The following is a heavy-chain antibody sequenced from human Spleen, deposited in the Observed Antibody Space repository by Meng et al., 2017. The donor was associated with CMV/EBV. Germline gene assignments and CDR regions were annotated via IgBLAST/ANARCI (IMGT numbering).Heavy chain of an antibody. J-gene: IGHJ5*02. CDR2: IYYSGST. V-gene: IGHV4-30-4*01. Sequence: PPTGSGPGRGKPSGSLSLTWPCLGGPISRGDYYWSWIRQAPGKGPEWIGYIYYSGSTYYNPSLKSRVTISVDTAKNPFPLKLSPVTAADTAVYYWARNTVGTPPPQFDPWGQGTLVTVSS. D-gene: IGHD4-23*01. CDR3: ARNTVGTPPPQFDP. CDR1: GGPISRGDYY.